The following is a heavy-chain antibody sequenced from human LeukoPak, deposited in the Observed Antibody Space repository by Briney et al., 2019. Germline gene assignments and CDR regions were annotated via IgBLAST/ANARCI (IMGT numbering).Heavy chain of an antibody. D-gene: IGHD3-3*01. V-gene: IGHV1-2*02. CDR3: ARGENYDFWSGYYFY. Sequence: ASVKVSCKASGYTFTGYYMHWVRQAPGQGLEWMGWINPNSGGTNYAQKFQGRVTMTRDTSISTAYMELSRLRSDDTAVYYCARGENYDFWSGYYFYWGQGTLVTVSS. CDR1: GYTFTGYY. CDR2: INPNSGGT. J-gene: IGHJ4*02.